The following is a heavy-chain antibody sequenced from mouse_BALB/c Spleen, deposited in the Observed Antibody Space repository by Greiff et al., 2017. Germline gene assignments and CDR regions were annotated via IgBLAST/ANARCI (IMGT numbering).Heavy chain of an antibody. V-gene: IGHV5-6-3*01. J-gene: IGHJ1*01. D-gene: IGHD2-3*01. CDR3: ARWLLRYWYFDG. CDR2: INSNGGST. CDR1: GFTFSSYG. Sequence: EVNVVESGGGLVQPGGSLKLSCAASGFTFSSYGMSWVRQTPDKRLELVATINSNGGSTYYPDSVKGRFTISRDNAKNTLYLQMSSLKSEDTAMYYCARWLLRYWYFDGWGAGTTVTVSS.